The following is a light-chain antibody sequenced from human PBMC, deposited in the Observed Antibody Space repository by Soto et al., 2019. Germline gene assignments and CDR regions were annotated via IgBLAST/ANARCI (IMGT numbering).Light chain of an antibody. CDR2: EVS. Sequence: QSVLTQPPSASGSPGQSVTISCTGTSSDVGGYNYVSWYQQHPGKAPKLMIYEVSKRPSGVPDRFSGSKSGNTASLTVSGLHADDEADYYCSSYAGSNNPDVFGTGTKVTVL. V-gene: IGLV2-8*01. J-gene: IGLJ1*01. CDR1: SSDVGGYNY. CDR3: SSYAGSNNPDV.